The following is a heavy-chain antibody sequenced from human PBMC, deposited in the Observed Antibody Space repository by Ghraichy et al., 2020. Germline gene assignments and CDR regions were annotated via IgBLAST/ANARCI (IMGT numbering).Heavy chain of an antibody. CDR1: GGSISSGGYS. D-gene: IGHD3-22*01. CDR2: IYYSGST. V-gene: IGHV4-30-4*07. Sequence: SETLSLTCAVSGGSISSGGYSWSWIRQPPGKGLEWIGYIYYSGSTYYNPSLKSRVTISVDTSKNQFSLKLSSVTAADTAVYYCARTSSGYYFGSMDVWGQGTTVTVSS. J-gene: IGHJ6*02. CDR3: ARTSSGYYFGSMDV.